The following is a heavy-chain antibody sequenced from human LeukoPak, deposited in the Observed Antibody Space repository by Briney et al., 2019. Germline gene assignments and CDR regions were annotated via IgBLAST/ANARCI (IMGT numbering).Heavy chain of an antibody. CDR1: GYTFTGYY. CDR2: INPNSGGT. V-gene: IGHV1-2*02. CDR3: ARDFGPSGSGTGTHANFDY. D-gene: IGHD1-1*01. Sequence: GASVKVSCKASGYTFTGYYMHWVRQAPGQGLEWMGWINPNSGGTNYAQKFQGRVTMTRDTSISTAYMELSRLRSDDTAVYYCARDFGPSGSGTGTHANFDYWGQGTLVTVSS. J-gene: IGHJ4*02.